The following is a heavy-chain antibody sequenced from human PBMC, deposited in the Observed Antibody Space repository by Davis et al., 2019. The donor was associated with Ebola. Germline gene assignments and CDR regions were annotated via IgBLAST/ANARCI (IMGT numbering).Heavy chain of an antibody. CDR2: ISYDGSNK. J-gene: IGHJ6*02. Sequence: GESLKISCAASGFTFSSYGMHWVRQAPGKGLEWVAVISYDGSNKYYADSVKGRFTISRDNSKNTLYLQMNSLRAEDTAVYYCARVRYDILTGYLDYYYGMDVWGQGTTVTVSS. V-gene: IGHV3-30*03. CDR1: GFTFSSYG. CDR3: ARVRYDILTGYLDYYYGMDV. D-gene: IGHD3-9*01.